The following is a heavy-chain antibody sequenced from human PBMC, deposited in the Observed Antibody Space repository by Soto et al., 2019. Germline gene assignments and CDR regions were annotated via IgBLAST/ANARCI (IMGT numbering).Heavy chain of an antibody. CDR3: ARDNRYYGDYGGYYYMDA. CDR2: IYYSGST. J-gene: IGHJ6*03. D-gene: IGHD4-17*01. Sequence: PSETLSLTCTVSGGSISSYYWSWIRQPPGKGLEWIGYIYYSGSTNYNPSLKSRVTISVDTSKNQFSLKLSSVTAADTAVYYCARDNRYYGDYGGYYYMDAWGKGTTVTVAS. V-gene: IGHV4-59*01. CDR1: GGSISSYY.